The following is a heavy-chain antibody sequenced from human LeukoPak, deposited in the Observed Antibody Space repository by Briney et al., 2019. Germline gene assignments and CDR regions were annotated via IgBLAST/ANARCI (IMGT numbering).Heavy chain of an antibody. CDR2: ISSSSSTI. CDR1: GFTFSSYS. V-gene: IGHV3-48*04. J-gene: IGHJ3*02. D-gene: IGHD3-10*01. Sequence: GGSLRLSCAASGFTFSSYSMNWVRQAPGKGLGWVSYISSSSSTIYYADSVKGRFTISRDNAKNSLYLQMNSLRAEDTAVYYCARDPGIGDAFDIWGQGTMVTVSS. CDR3: ARDPGIGDAFDI.